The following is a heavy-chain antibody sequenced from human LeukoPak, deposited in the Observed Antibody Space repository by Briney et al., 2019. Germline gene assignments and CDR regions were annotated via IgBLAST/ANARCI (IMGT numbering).Heavy chain of an antibody. Sequence: PSETLSLTCTVSGGCISSYYWSWIRQPPGKGLEWIGYIYYSGSTNYNPSLKSRVTISVDTSKNQFSLKLSSVTAADTAVYYCARDYYGSGSYYTSRLDPGGQGTLVTVSS. J-gene: IGHJ5*02. CDR3: ARDYYGSGSYYTSRLDP. CDR1: GGCISSYY. D-gene: IGHD3-10*01. V-gene: IGHV4-59*01. CDR2: IYYSGST.